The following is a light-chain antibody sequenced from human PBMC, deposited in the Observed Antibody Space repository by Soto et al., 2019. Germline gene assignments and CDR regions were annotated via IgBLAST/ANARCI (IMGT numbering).Light chain of an antibody. Sequence: IVLTQSPGTLSLSPGERATLSCRASQSVSSSYLAWYQQKPGQAPRLLISGASSRATGIPDRFSGSRSGTAFPLTISRLESEDFAVYYCQQYGSSPWTFGHGTQVQIK. CDR3: QQYGSSPWT. CDR1: QSVSSSY. CDR2: GAS. J-gene: IGKJ1*01. V-gene: IGKV3-20*01.